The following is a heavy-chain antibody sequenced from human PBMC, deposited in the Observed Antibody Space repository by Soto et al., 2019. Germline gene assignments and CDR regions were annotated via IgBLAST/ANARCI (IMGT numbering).Heavy chain of an antibody. D-gene: IGHD2-2*01. CDR3: ARGVENIVVVLDVFGFYGMAV. CDR1: GYSFTSYA. J-gene: IGHJ6*02. V-gene: IGHV1-3*01. CDR2: INAGNGNT. Sequence: SVKVSCKASGYSFTSYAIYWVRQAPGQRLEWMGWINAGNGNTKYSQKLQGRVTFTGDTSASTAHMELSSLRSEDTAVYFCARGVENIVVVLDVFGFYGMAVWRQGTTVTVSS.